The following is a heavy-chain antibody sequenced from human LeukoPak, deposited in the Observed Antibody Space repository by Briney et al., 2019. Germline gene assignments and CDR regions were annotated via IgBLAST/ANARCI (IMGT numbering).Heavy chain of an antibody. CDR3: ARGGIAVAGTRFRYFQH. CDR2: IYHSGST. CDR1: GGSISSSNW. D-gene: IGHD6-19*01. J-gene: IGHJ1*01. V-gene: IGHV4-4*02. Sequence: SETLSLTCAVSGGSISSSNWWSWVRQPPGKGLKWIGEIYHSGSTNYNPSLKSRVTISVDKSKNQFSLKLSSVTAADTAVYYCARGGIAVAGTRFRYFQHWGQGTLVTVSS.